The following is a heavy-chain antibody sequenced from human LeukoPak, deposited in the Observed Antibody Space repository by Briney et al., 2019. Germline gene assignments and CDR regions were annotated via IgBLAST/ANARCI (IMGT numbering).Heavy chain of an antibody. CDR3: ARNLRFLEWLIDY. CDR2: ISSSSSYI. Sequence: GGSLRLSCAASGFTFSNYSMNWVRQAPGKGLEWVSSISSSSSYIYYADSVKGRFTISRDNAKNSLYLQMNSLRAEDTAVYYCARNLRFLEWLIDYWGQGTLVTVSS. J-gene: IGHJ4*02. D-gene: IGHD3-3*01. V-gene: IGHV3-21*01. CDR1: GFTFSNYS.